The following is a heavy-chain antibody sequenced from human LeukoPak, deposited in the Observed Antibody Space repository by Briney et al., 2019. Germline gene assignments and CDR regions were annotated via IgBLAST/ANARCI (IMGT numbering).Heavy chain of an antibody. V-gene: IGHV4-39*01. J-gene: IGHJ4*02. CDR1: GGSISSNSYY. CDR3: ARLRGGSSSWYALDY. CDR2: IYYSGST. Sequence: PSETLSLTCTVSGGSISSNSYYWGWIRQPPGKGLEWIGRIYYSGSTYYNPSLKSRVTISVDTSKNQFSLKLSSVTAADTAVYYCARLRGGSSSWYALDYWGQGTLVTVSS. D-gene: IGHD6-13*01.